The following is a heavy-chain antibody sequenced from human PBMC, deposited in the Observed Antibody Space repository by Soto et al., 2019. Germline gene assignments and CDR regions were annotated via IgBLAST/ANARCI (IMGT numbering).Heavy chain of an antibody. CDR1: GASITSQY. V-gene: IGHV4-59*11. D-gene: IGHD4-4*01. CDR3: ARGSDYSKVGY. Sequence: QVQLQESGPGLVKPSETLSLTCSVSGASITSQYWSWIRQPPGQGLEWIGHIDNGGNNNYNPSLKGRVTMSPDTSKNQVSLKLTSVTAADTAVYYCARGSDYSKVGYWGQGTLGTVSS. J-gene: IGHJ4*02. CDR2: IDNGGNN.